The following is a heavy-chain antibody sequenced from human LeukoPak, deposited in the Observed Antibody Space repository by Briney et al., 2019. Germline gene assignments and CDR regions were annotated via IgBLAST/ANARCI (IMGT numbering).Heavy chain of an antibody. D-gene: IGHD4-17*01. CDR1: GYTFTGYY. CDR3: ARELRLYGDYEVGWFDP. V-gene: IGHV1-2*02. Sequence: ASVKVSCKASGYTFTGYYMHWVRQAPGQGLEWMGWINPNSGGTNYAQKFQGRVTMTRDTSISTAYMELSRLRSDDTAVYYCARELRLYGDYEVGWFDPWGQGTLVTVSS. J-gene: IGHJ5*02. CDR2: INPNSGGT.